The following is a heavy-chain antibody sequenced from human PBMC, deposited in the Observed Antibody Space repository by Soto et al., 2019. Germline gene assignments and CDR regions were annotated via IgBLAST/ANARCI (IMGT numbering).Heavy chain of an antibody. CDR2: ISYDGSKT. Sequence: SLRLSCEVSGFTFSSYGFHWVRQAPGKGLEWVALISYDGSKTYYADSVKGRFTISRDNSKNSLYLQMNSLRVEDTAVYYCARHPERIAKIGCCDPWGQGTLVTV. J-gene: IGHJ5*02. CDR3: ARHPERIAKIGCCDP. D-gene: IGHD6-13*01. CDR1: GFTFSSYG. V-gene: IGHV3-30*03.